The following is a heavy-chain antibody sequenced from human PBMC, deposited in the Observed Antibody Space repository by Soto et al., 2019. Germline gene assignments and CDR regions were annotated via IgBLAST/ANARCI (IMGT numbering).Heavy chain of an antibody. V-gene: IGHV1-69*01. CDR3: ASPTIFGVVTGDYYYYGMDV. Sequence: QVQLVQSGAEVKKPGSSVKVSCKASGGTFSSYAISWVRQAPGQGLEWMGGIIRIFGTANYAQKFQGRVTITADESTSTAYMELSSLRSEDTAVYYCASPTIFGVVTGDYYYYGMDVWGQGTTVTVSS. CDR2: IIRIFGTA. J-gene: IGHJ6*02. D-gene: IGHD3-3*01. CDR1: GGTFSSYA.